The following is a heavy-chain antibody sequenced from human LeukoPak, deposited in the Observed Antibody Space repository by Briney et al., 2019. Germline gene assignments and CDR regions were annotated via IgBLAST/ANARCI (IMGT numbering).Heavy chain of an antibody. D-gene: IGHD6-19*01. CDR1: GGSISSGDYY. CDR3: ARAIAVAGTWVDY. CDR2: IYFSGST. Sequence: SETLSLTCTVSGGSISSGDYYWSWIRQPPGKCLEWNGYIYFSGSTYYNPSRKSRVTISVDTSKNQFSLKLSAVTAADTAVYYCARAIAVAGTWVDYWGQGALVTVSS. V-gene: IGHV4-30-4*08. J-gene: IGHJ4*02.